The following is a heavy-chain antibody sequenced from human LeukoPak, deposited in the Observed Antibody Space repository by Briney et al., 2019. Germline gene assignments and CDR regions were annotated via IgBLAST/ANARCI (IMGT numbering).Heavy chain of an antibody. CDR2: IYHTGTT. CDR1: GYPISSGYY. Sequence: SETLSLTCAVSGYPISSGYYWGWLRQPPGKGLEWIASIYHTGTTYYNPSLKSRVTISLDTSKNQFSLKLSSVTAADTAVYYCGRDLGGSGSYYYEWGQGTLVTVSS. CDR3: GRDLGGSGSYYYE. J-gene: IGHJ4*02. D-gene: IGHD3-10*01. V-gene: IGHV4-38-2*02.